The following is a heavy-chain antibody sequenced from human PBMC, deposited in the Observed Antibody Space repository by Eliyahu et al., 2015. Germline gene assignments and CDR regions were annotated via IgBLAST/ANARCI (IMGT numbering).Heavy chain of an antibody. CDR2: ISSSSSYI. V-gene: IGHV3-21*01. CDR1: GFTFSSXS. D-gene: IGHD3-10*01. J-gene: IGHJ4*02. Sequence: EVQLVESGGGLXKPGGSLXLXCAASGFTFSSXSMNWVRQAPGKGLEWVSSISSSSSYIYYADSVKGRFTISRDNAKNSLYLQMNSLRAEDTAVYYCARDALGQGDYWGQGTLVTVSS. CDR3: ARDALGQGDY.